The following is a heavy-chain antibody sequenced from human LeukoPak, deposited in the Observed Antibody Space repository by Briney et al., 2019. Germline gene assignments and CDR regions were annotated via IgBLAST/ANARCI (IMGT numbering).Heavy chain of an antibody. CDR1: GFTFTNCW. V-gene: IGHV3-23*01. CDR3: AKGTLDIVVVPAAPKVYYFDY. J-gene: IGHJ4*02. CDR2: ISSSGGST. D-gene: IGHD2-2*01. Sequence: GGSLRLSCAASGFTFTNCWMSWVRQAPGKGLEWVSAISSSGGSTYYADSVKGRFTISRDNSKNTLYLQMNSLRAEDTAVYYCAKGTLDIVVVPAAPKVYYFDYWGQGTLVTVSS.